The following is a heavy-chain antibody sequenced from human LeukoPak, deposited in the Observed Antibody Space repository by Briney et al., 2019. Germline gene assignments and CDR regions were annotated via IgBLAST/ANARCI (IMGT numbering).Heavy chain of an antibody. D-gene: IGHD6-13*01. CDR1: GGTFSSYA. J-gene: IGHJ4*02. Sequence: GPSVKFSCTASGGTFSSYAISWVRRARGQGLEWMGGIIPIFGTANYAQKFQGRVTFTADKSTSTAYMELSSLRSEGTAVYYCARDYSSSWYFDPWGQGTLVTASS. CDR3: ARDYSSSWYFDP. CDR2: IIPIFGTA. V-gene: IGHV1-69*06.